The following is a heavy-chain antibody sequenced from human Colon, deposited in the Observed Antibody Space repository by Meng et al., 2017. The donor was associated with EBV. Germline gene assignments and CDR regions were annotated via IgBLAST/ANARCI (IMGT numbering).Heavy chain of an antibody. Sequence: QLRLQESGPGLKPAQTLSLTCCVSGGPISSSSYYWSWIRQPPGKGLEWIGYSYYSRSTYYNPSLKSRVTISVDTSNNQFSLKLKSVTAADTAVYYCAKGCTGAPFCYYPDYWGQGALVTVSS. CDR3: AKGCTGAPFCYYPDY. CDR1: GGPISSSSYY. V-gene: IGHV4-30-4*01. J-gene: IGHJ4*02. CDR2: SYYSRST. D-gene: IGHD2-8*02.